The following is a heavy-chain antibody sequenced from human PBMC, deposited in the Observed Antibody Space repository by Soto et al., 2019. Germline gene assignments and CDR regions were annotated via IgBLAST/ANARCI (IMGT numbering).Heavy chain of an antibody. CDR1: GGSISSSNW. CDR2: IYHSGST. J-gene: IGHJ6*02. V-gene: IGHV4-4*02. CDR3: ASRYCISTSCYVGYYGMDV. D-gene: IGHD2-2*01. Sequence: QVQLQESGPGLVKPSGTLSLTCAVSGGSISSSNWWSWVRQPPGKGLEWIGEIYHSGSTNYNPSLESRVTISVDKSKNQFSLKLSSVTAADTAVYYCASRYCISTSCYVGYYGMDVWGQGTTVTVSS.